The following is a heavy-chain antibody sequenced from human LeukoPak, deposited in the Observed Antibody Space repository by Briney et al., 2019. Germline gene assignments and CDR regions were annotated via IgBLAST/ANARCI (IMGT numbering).Heavy chain of an antibody. J-gene: IGHJ4*02. CDR2: IWYDGSNK. V-gene: IGHV3-33*01. Sequence: TGGSLRLSCAASGFTFSSYGMPWVRQAPGKGLEWVAVIWYDGSNKYYADSVKGRFTISRDNSKNTLYLQMNSLRAEDTAVYYCARDVVGAHSTYYFDYWGQGTLVTVSS. CDR3: ARDVVGAHSTYYFDY. CDR1: GFTFSSYG. D-gene: IGHD1-26*01.